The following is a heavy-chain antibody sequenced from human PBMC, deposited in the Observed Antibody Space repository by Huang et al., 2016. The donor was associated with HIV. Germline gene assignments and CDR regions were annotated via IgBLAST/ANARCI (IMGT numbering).Heavy chain of an antibody. CDR2: ISPSFNTT. CDR1: GGTLSTFG. Sequence: VQLVQSEAEVKKPGSSVKVSCKASGGTLSTFGLSWVRQASGRGLEWMAGISPSFNTTYSAKKFQGRVTLTADESTNTASMELNSLTFEDTAVYYCARPSDAAMIRDYYYPMDVWGQGTTVTVS. V-gene: IGHV1-69*01. J-gene: IGHJ6*02. D-gene: IGHD5-18*01. CDR3: ARPSDAAMIRDYYYPMDV.